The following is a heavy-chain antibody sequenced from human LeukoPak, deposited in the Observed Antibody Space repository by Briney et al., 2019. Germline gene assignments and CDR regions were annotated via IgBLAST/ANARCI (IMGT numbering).Heavy chain of an antibody. J-gene: IGHJ6*02. CDR2: ISGSGGST. CDR3: AKDIAAALYYYYGMDA. CDR1: VFTFSSYA. Sequence: PGGSLRLSCAASVFTFSSYAMSWVRQAPGKGLEWVSAISGSGGSTYYADSVKGRFTISRDNSKNTLYLQMNSLRAEDTAVYYCAKDIAAALYYYYGMDAWGQGTTVTVSS. D-gene: IGHD6-13*01. V-gene: IGHV3-23*01.